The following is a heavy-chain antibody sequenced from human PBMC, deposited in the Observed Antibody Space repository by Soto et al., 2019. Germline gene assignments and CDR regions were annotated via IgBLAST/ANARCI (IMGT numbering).Heavy chain of an antibody. J-gene: IGHJ4*02. D-gene: IGHD3-10*01. Sequence: QVQLVQSGAEVKKPGASVKVSCKASGYTFTSYEINWVRPATGQGLEWMGWMNPNSGDTGYAQKFQGRVTMTRNTSIRTAYMELSSLRSEDTAVYYCARGELLWFGELLRWGQGTLVTVSS. V-gene: IGHV1-8*01. CDR2: MNPNSGDT. CDR3: ARGELLWFGELLR. CDR1: GYTFTSYE.